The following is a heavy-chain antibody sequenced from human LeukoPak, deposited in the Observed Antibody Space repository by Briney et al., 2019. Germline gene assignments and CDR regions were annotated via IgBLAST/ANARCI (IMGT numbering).Heavy chain of an antibody. Sequence: SETLSLTCTVSGGSISIYYWNWIRQPAGKGLEWIGRIFTSGITNYDPSLKSRITMSVDTSKNQFSLNLSSVTAADTAVYYCARESSGNYYNPLGYMDVWGKGTTVTVSS. J-gene: IGHJ6*03. CDR3: ARESSGNYYNPLGYMDV. CDR2: IFTSGIT. CDR1: GGSISIYY. D-gene: IGHD3-10*01. V-gene: IGHV4-4*07.